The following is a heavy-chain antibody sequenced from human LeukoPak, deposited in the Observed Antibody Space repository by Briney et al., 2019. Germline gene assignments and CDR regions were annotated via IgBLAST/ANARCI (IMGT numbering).Heavy chain of an antibody. D-gene: IGHD6-25*01. CDR2: ISSGSTPI. Sequence: PGGSLRLSCAASGFTFSSYNMNWARPAPGKGLEWVSHISSGSTPIYYADSVKGRFAISRDNAKNSLFRQMNSLRAEDKAVYYCARTLRLRTPRAFDIWGQGTMVTVSS. CDR3: ARTLRLRTPRAFDI. J-gene: IGHJ3*02. V-gene: IGHV3-48*01. CDR1: GFTFSSYN.